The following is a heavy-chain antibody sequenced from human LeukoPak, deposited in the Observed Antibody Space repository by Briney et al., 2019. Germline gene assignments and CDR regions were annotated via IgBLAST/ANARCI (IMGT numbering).Heavy chain of an antibody. D-gene: IGHD4-23*01. J-gene: IGHJ1*01. V-gene: IGHV1-24*01. Sequence: GASVKVSCKVSGYTLTELSMHWVRQAPGKGLEWMGGFDPEDGEAIYAQKFQGRVTMREDTSTDTAYMELSSLRSADTAVYYCATGSPPGVRETTVDPHFWGQGTLVTVSS. CDR1: GYTLTELS. CDR2: FDPEDGEA. CDR3: ATGSPPGVRETTVDPHF.